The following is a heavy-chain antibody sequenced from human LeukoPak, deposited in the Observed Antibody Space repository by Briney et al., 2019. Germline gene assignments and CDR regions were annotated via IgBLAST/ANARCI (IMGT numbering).Heavy chain of an antibody. J-gene: IGHJ5*02. D-gene: IGHD3/OR15-3a*01. CDR1: SASISTYY. V-gene: IGHV4-59*04. CDR2: IYYSGST. CDR3: ARQSGGDWPSPNWFDP. Sequence: SETLSLTCTVSSASISTYYWSWIRQPPGKGLEWIGSIYYSGSTYYNPSLKSRVTISVDTSKNQFSLKLSSVTAADTAVYYCARQSGGDWPSPNWFDPWGQGTLVTVSS.